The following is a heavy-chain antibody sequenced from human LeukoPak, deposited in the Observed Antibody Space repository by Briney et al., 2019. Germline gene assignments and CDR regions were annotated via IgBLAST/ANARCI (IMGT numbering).Heavy chain of an antibody. D-gene: IGHD2-8*01. V-gene: IGHV1-2*06. J-gene: IGHJ4*02. CDR3: ARDCTNGVCYFLFDY. CDR1: GYTFTGYY. Sequence: WAXXKVSCKASGYTFTGYYMHWVRQAPGQGLEWMGRINPNSGGTNYAQKFQGRVTMTRDTSISTAYMELSWLRSDDTAVYYCARDCTNGVCYFLFDYWGQGTLVTVSS. CDR2: INPNSGGT.